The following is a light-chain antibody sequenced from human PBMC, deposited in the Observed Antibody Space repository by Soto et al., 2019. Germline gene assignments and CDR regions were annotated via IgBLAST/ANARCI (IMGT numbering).Light chain of an antibody. CDR1: QTIYSN. CDR2: RAS. V-gene: IGKV3-15*01. J-gene: IGKJ4*01. Sequence: IGMTQSPATISVSPVERATLSCMASQTIYSNVAWYQQRPGQPPRLLIYRASSRATGIPARFSGSGSGTEFTLTINSLQSEDFAVYYCQQYNNWPPGPLTFGGGTKVDIK. CDR3: QQYNNWPPGPLT.